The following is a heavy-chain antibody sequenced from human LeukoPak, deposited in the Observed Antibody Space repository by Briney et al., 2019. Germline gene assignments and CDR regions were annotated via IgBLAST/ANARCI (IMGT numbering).Heavy chain of an antibody. V-gene: IGHV1-46*01. D-gene: IGHD6-13*01. Sequence: ASVKVSCKASGYTFTDYYIHWVRQAPGQGLEWMGRINPSGGSTGYAQKFQGSVAMTRDTSTSTVYMELSSLRSEDTAVYYCARAYCSSHYYFDYWGQGTLVTVSP. CDR3: ARAYCSSHYYFDY. CDR2: INPSGGST. CDR1: GYTFTDYY. J-gene: IGHJ4*02.